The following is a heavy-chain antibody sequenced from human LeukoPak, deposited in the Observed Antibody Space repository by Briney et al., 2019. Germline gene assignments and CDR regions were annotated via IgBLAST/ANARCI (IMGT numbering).Heavy chain of an antibody. Sequence: ASVKVSRKASGYTFTSYGISWVRQAPGQGLEWMGWISAYNGNTNYAQKLQSRVTMTTDTSTSTAYMELRSLRSDDTAVYYCAISTGYSSSWFPLNFDYWGQGTLVTVSS. CDR1: GYTFTSYG. CDR3: AISTGYSSSWFPLNFDY. J-gene: IGHJ4*02. CDR2: ISAYNGNT. V-gene: IGHV1-18*01. D-gene: IGHD6-13*01.